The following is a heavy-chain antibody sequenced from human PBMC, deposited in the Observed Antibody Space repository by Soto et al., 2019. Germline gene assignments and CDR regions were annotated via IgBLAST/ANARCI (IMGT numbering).Heavy chain of an antibody. J-gene: IGHJ4*02. Sequence: SETLSLTCTVSDGSISSGGYYWSWIRQHPGKGLEWIGYIYYSGSTYYNPSLKSRVTISVDTSKNQFSLKLSSVTAADTAVYYCARGGSYDTRGKDYWGQGTLVTVSS. V-gene: IGHV4-31*03. CDR1: DGSISSGGYY. CDR3: ARGGSYDTRGKDY. D-gene: IGHD3-22*01. CDR2: IYYSGST.